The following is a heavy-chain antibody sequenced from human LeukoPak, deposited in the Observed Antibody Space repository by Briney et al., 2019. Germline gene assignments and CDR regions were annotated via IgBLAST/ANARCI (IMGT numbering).Heavy chain of an antibody. J-gene: IGHJ4*02. D-gene: IGHD3-10*01. V-gene: IGHV3-23*01. CDR2: ISGSGGST. CDR3: ADMVRGVSSSFDY. Sequence: GGSLRLSCAASEFTFSSYAMSWVRQAPGKGLEWVSAISGSGGSTYYADSVKGRFTISRDNSKNTLYLQMNSLRAEDTAVYYCADMVRGVSSSFDYWGQGTLVTVSS. CDR1: EFTFSSYA.